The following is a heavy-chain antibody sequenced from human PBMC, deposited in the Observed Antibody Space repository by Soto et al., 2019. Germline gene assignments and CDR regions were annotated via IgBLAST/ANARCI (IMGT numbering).Heavy chain of an antibody. CDR2: IYWDDDK. Sequence: QITLNESGPTQVKPRQTLPLTCTFSGFSLTTSGVGVGWIRQSQGKAPEWLALIYWDDDKRYSPSLKSRLPITKDTSKNRAVLTMADLDPADTATYYCAHRVLRTVFGLVTTTAIYFYFWGQGTPVAVSS. V-gene: IGHV2-5*02. D-gene: IGHD3-3*01. J-gene: IGHJ4*02. CDR1: GFSLTTSGVG. CDR3: AHRVLRTVFGLVTTTAIYFYF.